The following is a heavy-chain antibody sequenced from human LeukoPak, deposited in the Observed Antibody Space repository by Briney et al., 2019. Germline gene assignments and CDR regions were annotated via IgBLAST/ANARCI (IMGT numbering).Heavy chain of an antibody. V-gene: IGHV3-15*01. CDR1: GFTFSSYW. J-gene: IGHJ4*02. Sequence: GGSLRLSCAASGFTFSSYWMSWVRQAPGKGLEWVGRIKSKTGGGTTDYAAPVKGRFTISRDDSKNTLYLQMNSLKTEDTAVYYCTTRITMIVVASVTIDYWGQGTLVTVSS. CDR3: TTRITMIVVASVTIDY. D-gene: IGHD3-22*01. CDR2: IKSKTGGGTT.